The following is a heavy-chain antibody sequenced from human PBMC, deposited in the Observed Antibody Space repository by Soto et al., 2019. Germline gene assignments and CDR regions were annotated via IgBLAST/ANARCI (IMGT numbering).Heavy chain of an antibody. J-gene: IGHJ4*02. CDR2: IIPILGIA. D-gene: IGHD4-17*01. CDR1: GGTFSSYT. V-gene: IGHV1-69*02. Sequence: QVQLVQSGAEVKKPGSSVKVSCKASGGTFSSYTISWVRQAPGPGLEWMGRIIPILGIANYAQKFQGRVTITADKSTSTAYMELSSLRSEDTAVYYCARVSMTTVTTDDYFHYWGQGTLVTVSS. CDR3: ARVSMTTVTTDDYFHY.